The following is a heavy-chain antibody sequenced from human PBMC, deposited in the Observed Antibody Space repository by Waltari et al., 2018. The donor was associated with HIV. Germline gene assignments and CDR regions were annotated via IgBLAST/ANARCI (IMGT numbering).Heavy chain of an antibody. CDR3: AKDMIIAAAEDYYYGMDV. CDR1: GFTFSSYG. D-gene: IGHD6-13*01. J-gene: IGHJ6*02. CDR2: ISYDGSNK. Sequence: QVQLVESGGGVVQPGRSLRLSCAASGFTFSSYGMHWVRQAPGKGLEWVAVISYDGSNKYYADSVKGRFTISRDNSKNTLYLQMNSLRAEDTAVYYCAKDMIIAAAEDYYYGMDVWGQGTTVTVSS. V-gene: IGHV3-30*18.